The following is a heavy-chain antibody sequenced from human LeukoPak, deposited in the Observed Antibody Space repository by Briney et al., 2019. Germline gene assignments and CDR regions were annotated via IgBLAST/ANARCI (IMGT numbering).Heavy chain of an antibody. CDR3: ARGTGCTGGSCSYYGMDV. CDR2: ISSSSSYI. D-gene: IGHD2-15*01. CDR1: EFTFSSYS. Sequence: GGSLRLSCAASEFTFSSYSMNWVRQAPGKGLEWVSSISSSSSYIYYADSVKGRFTISRDNAKNSLYLQMNSLRAEDTAVYYCARGTGCTGGSCSYYGMDVWGQGTTVTVSS. V-gene: IGHV3-21*01. J-gene: IGHJ6*02.